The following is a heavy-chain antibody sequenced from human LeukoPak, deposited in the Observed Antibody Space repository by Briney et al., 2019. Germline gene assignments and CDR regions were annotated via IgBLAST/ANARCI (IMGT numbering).Heavy chain of an antibody. J-gene: IGHJ4*02. CDR1: GFTFSSYA. CDR3: AREYGGNAPLGY. D-gene: IGHD4-23*01. V-gene: IGHV3-23*01. Sequence: GGALRLSCAASGFTFSSYAMSWVRQAPGKGLEWVSTISGSGDSTYYADSVKGRFTISRDNSKDTLYLQMNSLRAEDTAVYYCAREYGGNAPLGYWGQGTLVTVSA. CDR2: ISGSGDST.